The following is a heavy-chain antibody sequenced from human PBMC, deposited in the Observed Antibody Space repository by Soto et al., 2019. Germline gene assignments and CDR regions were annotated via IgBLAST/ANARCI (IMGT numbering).Heavy chain of an antibody. V-gene: IGHV3-43*01. CDR2: ISWDGGST. J-gene: IGHJ4*02. CDR1: GFNFDDYT. D-gene: IGHD6-19*01. CDR3: AKDITGSGWYSLDY. Sequence: EVQLVESGGVVVQPGGSLRLSCAASGFNFDDYTMQWVRQAPGKGLEWVSLISWDGGSTYHADSVKGRFTISRDNSKNSLYLQMNSLRTEDTALYYCAKDITGSGWYSLDYWGQGTLVTVSS.